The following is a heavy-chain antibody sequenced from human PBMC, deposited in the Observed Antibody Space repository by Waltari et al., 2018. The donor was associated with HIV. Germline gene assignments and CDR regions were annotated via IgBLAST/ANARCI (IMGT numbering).Heavy chain of an antibody. CDR3: AREKGNGWDTDYYGMDV. Sequence: QVQLQESGPGLVKPSQPLSLTCTVSGGSLSSGTYYWSWNRQPAGKGLEWIGRIYTSGSTNDNPSLKSRVTISVDTSKNQFSLKLSSVTAADTALYYCAREKGNGWDTDYYGMDVWGQGTTVTVSS. D-gene: IGHD6-19*01. CDR2: IYTSGST. CDR1: GGSLSSGTYY. J-gene: IGHJ6*02. V-gene: IGHV4-61*02.